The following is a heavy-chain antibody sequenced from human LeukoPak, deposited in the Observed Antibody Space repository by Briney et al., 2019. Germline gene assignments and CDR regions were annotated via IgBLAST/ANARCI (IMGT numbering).Heavy chain of an antibody. CDR2: ISSSGGNT. CDR1: GFTFNTYA. V-gene: IGHV3-23*01. CDR3: AKGYSSPFDP. J-gene: IGHJ5*02. D-gene: IGHD6-13*01. Sequence: PGGSLRLSCAASGFTFNTYAMSWVRQAPGKGLQWVSSISSSGGNTYYADSVKGRFTISRDNSKSTLYLQMNSLRAEDTAVYYCAKGYSSPFDPWGQGTLVTVSS.